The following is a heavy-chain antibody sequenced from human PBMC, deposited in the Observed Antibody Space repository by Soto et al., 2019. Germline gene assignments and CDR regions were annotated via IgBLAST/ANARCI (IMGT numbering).Heavy chain of an antibody. J-gene: IGHJ4*02. D-gene: IGHD5-12*01. V-gene: IGHV1-69*19. CDR2: IIPIFQST. CDR1: GDSFSSYT. Sequence: QVQLVQSGAEARKPGSSVKISCTVSGDSFSSYTLTWVRQAPGQGLEWMGGIIPIFQSTIYSQRFKGRVTFTADDSTNTAYLQLTNLRFDDTAIYYCARPSGLLGQYSALPEFWGQGTLVSVSS. CDR3: ARPSGLLGQYSALPEF.